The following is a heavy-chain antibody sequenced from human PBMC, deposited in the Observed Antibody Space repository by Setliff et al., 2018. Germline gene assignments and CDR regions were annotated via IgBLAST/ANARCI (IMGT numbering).Heavy chain of an antibody. Sequence: ASVKVSCKASGYTFTSFGISWVRRAPGQGLEWIGWISPNNGDIKYAQKLQDRVTMTIDTSTRTAYVEVRSLRSDDTAVYYCARSPPNRGVGQGHYMDVWRKGTTVTVSS. D-gene: IGHD1-26*01. CDR2: ISPNNGDI. CDR3: ARSPPNRGVGQGHYMDV. J-gene: IGHJ6*03. V-gene: IGHV1-18*01. CDR1: GYTFTSFG.